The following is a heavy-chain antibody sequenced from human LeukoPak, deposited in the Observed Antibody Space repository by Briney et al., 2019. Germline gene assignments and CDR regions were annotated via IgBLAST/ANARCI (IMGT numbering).Heavy chain of an antibody. CDR2: INGDGSTS. Sequence: SGGSLRLSCAASGFTFTTYSMNWVRQVPGKGLVWVSHINGDGSTSTYADSAKGRFTISRDNAKNTVYLQMNSLRAEDTAVYYCGRDKKYGLDVWGQGTTVTVSS. J-gene: IGHJ6*02. V-gene: IGHV3-74*01. CDR3: GRDKKYGLDV. CDR1: GFTFTTYS.